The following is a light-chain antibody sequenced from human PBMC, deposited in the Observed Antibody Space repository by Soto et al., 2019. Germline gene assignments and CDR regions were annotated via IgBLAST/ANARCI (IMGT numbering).Light chain of an antibody. J-gene: IGKJ4*01. V-gene: IGKV1-33*01. CDR3: QQYDNLPLT. Sequence: IQMTQSPSSLSASIGDRVTITCQASHDIRNSLNWYQQTPGKPPKLLISDASNLELGVPSKFSGTGFGTDFSFTIINLQPEDIATYYGQQYDNLPLTFGGGTKVEIK. CDR2: DAS. CDR1: HDIRNS.